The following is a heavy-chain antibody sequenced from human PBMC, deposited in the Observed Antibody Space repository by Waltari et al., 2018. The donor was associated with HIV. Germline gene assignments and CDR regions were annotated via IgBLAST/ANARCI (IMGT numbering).Heavy chain of an antibody. CDR1: GFIVTDAW. Sequence: EVQLVESGGGLVKPGGSLGLSCAASGFIVTDAWMTWVRQAPGKGLEWVGRIKRNSDGGTIDYAAPVKGRFTILRDDSKNTLQLQMNNLKTEDTAVYYCTASGVWGQGTTVTVSS. J-gene: IGHJ6*02. D-gene: IGHD3-10*01. CDR2: IKRNSDGGTI. CDR3: TASGV. V-gene: IGHV3-15*01.